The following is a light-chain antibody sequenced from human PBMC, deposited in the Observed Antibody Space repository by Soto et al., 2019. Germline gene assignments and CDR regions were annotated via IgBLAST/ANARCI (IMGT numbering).Light chain of an antibody. CDR3: QQYNNWPPWT. Sequence: PGSLSLSQGDRATLSCRASQSVGTDIAWYQQKPGQAPRLLIYGASSRATGIPDRFSGSGSGTDFTLTISRLQSEDFAVYYCQQYNNWPPWTFCHVTKL. V-gene: IGKV3D-15*01. CDR1: QSVGTD. J-gene: IGKJ1*01. CDR2: GAS.